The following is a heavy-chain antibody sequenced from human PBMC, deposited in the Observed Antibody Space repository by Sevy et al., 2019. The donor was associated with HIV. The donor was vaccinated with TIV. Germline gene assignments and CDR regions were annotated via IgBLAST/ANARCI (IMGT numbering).Heavy chain of an antibody. D-gene: IGHD3-3*01. CDR3: ARAGFLEWPYNAMDV. Sequence: ASVKVSCKSSGYTFSDYGISWVRQAPGQGLGWMGWISTYNANANYAQKFQGRVTMTTDTSTSTAYMELRSLRSDDTAVYYCARAGFLEWPYNAMDVWGQGTTVTVSS. V-gene: IGHV1-18*01. J-gene: IGHJ6*02. CDR2: ISTYNANA. CDR1: GYTFSDYG.